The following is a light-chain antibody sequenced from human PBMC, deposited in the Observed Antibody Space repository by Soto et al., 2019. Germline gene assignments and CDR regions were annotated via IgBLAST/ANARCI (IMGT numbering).Light chain of an antibody. CDR1: QSVRSN. CDR3: QQYSNSPPLT. CDR2: DAS. J-gene: IGKJ4*01. Sequence: EIVLTQSPATLSVSPGERATLSCRASQSVRSNLAWYQQKAGQAPRLLIFDASTRATNIPARFSGSGSGTEFTLTISSLQSEDFAVYYCQQYSNSPPLTFGGGTKVEIK. V-gene: IGKV3-15*01.